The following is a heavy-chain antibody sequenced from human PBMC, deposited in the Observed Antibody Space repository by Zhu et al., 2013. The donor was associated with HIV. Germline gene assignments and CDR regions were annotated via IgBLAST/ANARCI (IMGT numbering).Heavy chain of an antibody. V-gene: IGHV4-31*03. CDR2: IYYTGST. D-gene: IGHD5-18*01. CDR3: ARGLETAMVMDL. J-gene: IGHJ6*01. CDR1: GGSISSAIHY. Sequence: QVQLQQSGPGLVKPSQTLSLTCTVSGGSISSAIHYWSWIRQHPGKGLEWIGYIYYTGSTHYNPSLKSRLNILVDTSKNQLSLRLTSVTAADTAVYYCARGLETAMVMDLWGQGTTVIVSS.